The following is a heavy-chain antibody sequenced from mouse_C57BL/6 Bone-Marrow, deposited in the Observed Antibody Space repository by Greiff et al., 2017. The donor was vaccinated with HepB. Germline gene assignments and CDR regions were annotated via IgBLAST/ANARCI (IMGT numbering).Heavy chain of an antibody. Sequence: QVQLQQPGAELVKPGASVKLSCKASGYTFTSYWMHWVKQRPGQGLEYIGMIHPNSGSTNYNEKFKSKATLTVDKSSSTAYMQLSSLTSEDSAVYYCARGCGSSWFAYWGQGTLVTVSA. J-gene: IGHJ3*01. D-gene: IGHD1-1*01. V-gene: IGHV1-64*01. CDR2: IHPNSGST. CDR3: ARGCGSSWFAY. CDR1: GYTFTSYW.